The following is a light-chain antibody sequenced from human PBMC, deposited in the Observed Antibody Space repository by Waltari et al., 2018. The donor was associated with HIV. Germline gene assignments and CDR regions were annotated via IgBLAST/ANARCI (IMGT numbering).Light chain of an antibody. CDR2: KDD. Sequence: NFMLTPPHSVSESPGKPVTISCTRSSGSIASNSVQSYQQRLGSSPTTVIYKDDQRPSGVPERFSGSIDSSSNSASLTISGLRTEDEADYYCQSYDNENPVLFGGGTKLTVL. J-gene: IGLJ2*01. CDR3: QSYDNENPVL. CDR1: SGSIASNS. V-gene: IGLV6-57*01.